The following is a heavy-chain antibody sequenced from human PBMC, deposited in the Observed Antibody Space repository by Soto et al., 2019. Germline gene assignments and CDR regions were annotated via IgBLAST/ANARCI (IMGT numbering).Heavy chain of an antibody. V-gene: IGHV3-33*01. CDR1: GFTFSSYG. D-gene: IGHD3-22*01. CDR3: ARDEYYYDSSGYYPDAFDI. J-gene: IGHJ3*02. CDR2: IWYDGSNK. Sequence: GGSLRLSCAASGFTFSSYGMHWVRQAPGKGLEWVAVIWYDGSNKYYADSVKGRFTISGDNSKNTLYLQMNSLRAEDTAVYYCARDEYYYDSSGYYPDAFDIWGQGTMVTVSS.